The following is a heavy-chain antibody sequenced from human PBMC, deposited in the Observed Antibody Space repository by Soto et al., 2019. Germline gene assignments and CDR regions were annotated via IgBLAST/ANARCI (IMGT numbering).Heavy chain of an antibody. Sequence: QVQLVQSGAEVKKPGSSVKVSCKASGGTFSSYTISWVRQATGQVLEWMGRIIPILCIANYAQKFQGRVTITADKSTRPAYMELSSLRSKDTAVYYCERAWGHYGTDYCGQGTMVTVSS. D-gene: IGHD3-10*01. J-gene: IGHJ4*02. CDR1: GGTFSSYT. CDR3: ERAWGHYGTDY. CDR2: IIPILCIA. V-gene: IGHV1-69*02.